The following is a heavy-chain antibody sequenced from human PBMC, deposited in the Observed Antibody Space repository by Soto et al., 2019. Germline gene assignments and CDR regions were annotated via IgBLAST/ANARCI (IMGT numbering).Heavy chain of an antibody. D-gene: IGHD3-16*01. V-gene: IGHV4-39*01. CDR3: ASHEYYDYVWGSYLNDY. J-gene: IGHJ4*02. CDR1: GGSISSSSYY. CDR2: IYYSGST. Sequence: QLQLQESGPGLVKPSETLSLTCTVSGGSISSSSYYWGWIRQPPGKGLAWIGVIYYSGSTYYNPSFKSRVTISVDTSKNQFSQKLSSVTAADSAVYYCASHEYYDYVWGSYLNDYWGQGTLVTVSS.